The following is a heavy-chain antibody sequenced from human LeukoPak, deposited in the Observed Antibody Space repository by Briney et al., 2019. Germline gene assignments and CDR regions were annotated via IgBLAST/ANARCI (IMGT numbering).Heavy chain of an antibody. CDR3: ARGLNYGGSGYYFDS. J-gene: IGHJ4*02. V-gene: IGHV3-23*01. D-gene: IGHD3-22*01. CDR2: ISGSGGST. CDR1: GFTLGSYS. Sequence: GGSLRLSCAASGFTLGSYSMNWVRQAPGKGLEWVSAISGSGGSTYYADSVKGRFTISRDNSKDTLYLQMNSLRAEDTAVYYCARGLNYGGSGYYFDSWGPGTLVTVSS.